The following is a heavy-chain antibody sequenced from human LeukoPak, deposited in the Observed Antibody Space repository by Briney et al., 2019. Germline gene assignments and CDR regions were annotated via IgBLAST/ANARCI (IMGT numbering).Heavy chain of an antibody. CDR2: ISPNNGDT. CDR1: GYTFSGFH. CDR3: ARFFHYSKSLDL. J-gene: IGHJ5*02. V-gene: IGHV1-2*02. D-gene: IGHD4-11*01. Sequence: ASVKVSCKASGYTFSGFHIHWVRQAPGQGLEWMGWISPNNGDTFYTRKFQGRVTMTRDTSINTVYLEMRRLESDDTAVFYCARFFHYSKSLDLWGQGTLVTVSS.